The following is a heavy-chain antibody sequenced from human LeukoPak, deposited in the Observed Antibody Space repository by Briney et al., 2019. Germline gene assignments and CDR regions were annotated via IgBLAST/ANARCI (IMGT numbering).Heavy chain of an antibody. CDR2: INPGDSDT. V-gene: IGHV5-51*01. CDR3: ARPSEHYYDSSGGTVDI. CDR1: GYSFTSSW. Sequence: GESLKISCQASGYSFTSSWIGWARQMPGKGLEWMAIINPGDSDTRYSPSFQGQVTISADKSISTVYLQWGSLKASDTAMYYCARPSEHYYDSSGGTVDIWGRGTMVTVSS. J-gene: IGHJ3*02. D-gene: IGHD3-22*01.